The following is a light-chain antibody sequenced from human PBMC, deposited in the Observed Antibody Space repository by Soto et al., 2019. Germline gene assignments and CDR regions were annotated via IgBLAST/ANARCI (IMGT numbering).Light chain of an antibody. V-gene: IGKV1-33*01. J-gene: IGKJ5*01. Sequence: DIQMTQSPSSLSASVGDRLTITCQANQYINNYLNWYQQKPGRASKLLIYDASNLEAGVPSRFRGSGSGTEFTFTISRLQPEDIATYYCQQYENLPTFGQGTRLEIK. CDR3: QQYENLPT. CDR2: DAS. CDR1: QYINNY.